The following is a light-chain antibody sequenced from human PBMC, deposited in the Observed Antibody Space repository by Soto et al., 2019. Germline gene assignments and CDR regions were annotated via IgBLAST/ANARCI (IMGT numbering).Light chain of an antibody. CDR1: NNDICADKF. Sequence: QSALTQPASVSGSPGQSITITCTGSNNDICADKFVSWYQQHPGEAPKLILFDVSNRPSTVSHRFSGSKSGNTASLTISRLQPEDESDYYCTSFTTNLAFVFGTGTKVTVL. V-gene: IGLV2-14*03. CDR2: DVS. CDR3: TSFTTNLAFV. J-gene: IGLJ1*01.